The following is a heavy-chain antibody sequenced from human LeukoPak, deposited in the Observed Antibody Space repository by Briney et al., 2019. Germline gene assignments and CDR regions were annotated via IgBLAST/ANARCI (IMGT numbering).Heavy chain of an antibody. Sequence: SQTLSLTCTVSGGSISSGSYYWSWIRQPAGKGLEWIGRIYTSGSTNYNPSLKSRVTISVDTSKNQFSLQLSSVTAADTAVYYCARDPWGIAVAGYFDYWGQGTLVTVSS. CDR1: GGSISSGSYY. V-gene: IGHV4-61*02. D-gene: IGHD6-19*01. J-gene: IGHJ4*02. CDR3: ARDPWGIAVAGYFDY. CDR2: IYTSGST.